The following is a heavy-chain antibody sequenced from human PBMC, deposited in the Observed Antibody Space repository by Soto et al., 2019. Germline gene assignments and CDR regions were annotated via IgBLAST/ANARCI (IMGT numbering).Heavy chain of an antibody. CDR3: AKNEKIKGRGSSWYVGYYYYGMDV. D-gene: IGHD6-13*01. Sequence: PGGSLRLSFAASGFTFSSYAMSWVRQAPGKGLEWVSAISGSGGSTYYADSVKGRFTISRDNSKNTLYLQMNSLRAEDTAVYYCAKNEKIKGRGSSWYVGYYYYGMDVWGQGTTVTVSS. CDR1: GFTFSSYA. V-gene: IGHV3-23*01. J-gene: IGHJ6*02. CDR2: ISGSGGST.